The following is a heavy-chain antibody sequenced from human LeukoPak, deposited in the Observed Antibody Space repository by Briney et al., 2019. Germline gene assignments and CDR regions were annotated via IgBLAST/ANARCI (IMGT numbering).Heavy chain of an antibody. CDR3: AVVTKQGDYGGNSGALDI. V-gene: IGHV4-30-2*01. Sequence: PSETLSLTCAVSGGSISSGGYSWSWIRQPPGKGLEWTGNIYHSGSTCYNPSLKSRVTKSVDRSNNQFSLRLSSVTAADTDVYYCAVVTKQGDYGGNSGALDIWGQGTMVTVSS. J-gene: IGHJ3*02. CDR1: GGSISSGGYS. D-gene: IGHD4-23*01. CDR2: IYHSGST.